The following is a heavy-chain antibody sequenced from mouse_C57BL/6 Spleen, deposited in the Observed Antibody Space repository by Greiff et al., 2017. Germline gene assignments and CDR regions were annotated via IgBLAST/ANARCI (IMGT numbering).Heavy chain of an antibody. J-gene: IGHJ2*01. Sequence: VQLQQPGAELVMPGASVKLSCKASGYTFTSYWMHWVKQRPGQGLEWIGEIDPSDSYTNYNQKFKGKSTLTVDKSSSTAYVQLSSLTSEDSAVYYCARELGRGYYFDYWGQGTTLTVSS. CDR3: ARELGRGYYFDY. V-gene: IGHV1-69*01. CDR2: IDPSDSYT. D-gene: IGHD4-1*01. CDR1: GYTFTSYW.